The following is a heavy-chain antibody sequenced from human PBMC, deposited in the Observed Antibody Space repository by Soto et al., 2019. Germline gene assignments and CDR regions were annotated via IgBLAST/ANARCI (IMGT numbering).Heavy chain of an antibody. Sequence: SVKVSCKASGGTISSYTFSWVRQAPGQGLERMGRVIPNLGVTNYAKKFQGRFTIVVDTSTSTAYMELNSLRYEDTAVYYCARDKGYCSDTSCPVFDYWGQGTLVTVSS. V-gene: IGHV1-69*04. D-gene: IGHD2-15*01. CDR3: ARDKGYCSDTSCPVFDY. J-gene: IGHJ4*02. CDR2: VIPNLGVT. CDR1: GGTISSYT.